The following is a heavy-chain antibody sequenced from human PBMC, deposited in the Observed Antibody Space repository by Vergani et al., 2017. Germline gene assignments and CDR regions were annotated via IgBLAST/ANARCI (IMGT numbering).Heavy chain of an antibody. CDR2: IRSKANSYAT. J-gene: IGHJ5*02. CDR1: GFTFSGSA. CDR3: AKDLGTSSGGGWFDP. D-gene: IGHD6-6*01. V-gene: IGHV3-73*01. Sequence: EVQLVESGGGLVQPGGSLKLSCAASGFTFSGSAMHWVRQASGKGLEWVGRIRSKANSYATAYAASVKGRFTISRDDSKNTAYLQMNSLRAEDTALYYCAKDLGTSSGGGWFDPWGQGTLVTVSS.